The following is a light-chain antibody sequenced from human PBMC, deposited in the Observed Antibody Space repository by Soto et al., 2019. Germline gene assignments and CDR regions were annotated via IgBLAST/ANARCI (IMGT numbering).Light chain of an antibody. V-gene: IGKV3-20*01. CDR2: DAS. J-gene: IGKJ4*01. CDR3: QQFSSYPLT. CDR1: QTVRNNY. Sequence: DIVWTPSPDTLSLSPRERATLSCRASQTVRNNYLAWYQQKPGQAPRLLIYDASSRATGIPDRFSGGGSGTDFTLTISRLEPEDFAVYYCQQFSSYPLTVGGGSKVDIK.